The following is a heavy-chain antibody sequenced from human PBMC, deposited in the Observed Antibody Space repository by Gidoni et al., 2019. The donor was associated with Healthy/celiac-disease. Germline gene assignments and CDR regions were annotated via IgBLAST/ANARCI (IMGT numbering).Heavy chain of an antibody. CDR2: IYSGGST. CDR1: GFTVSSNY. V-gene: IGHV3-53*01. CDR3: ARVVGGSSYDYFDY. Sequence: EVQLVESGGGLIQPGGSLRLSCASSGFTVSSNYMSWVLQAPGKGLEWVSVIYSGGSTYYADSVKGRFTISRDNSKNTRYLQMNSLRAEDTAVYYCARVVGGSSYDYFDYWGQGTLVTVSS. D-gene: IGHD6-13*01. J-gene: IGHJ4*02.